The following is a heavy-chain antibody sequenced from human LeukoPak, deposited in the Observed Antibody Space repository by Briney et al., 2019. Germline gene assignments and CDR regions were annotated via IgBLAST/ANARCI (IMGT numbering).Heavy chain of an antibody. CDR2: IKQDGSEK. CDR1: GFTFSPYW. Sequence: GGSLRLSCAASGFTFSPYWMSWVRQAPGKGLEWVASIKQDGSEKYYVDSVKGRFTISRDNAKNSLHLQMNSLRAEDTAVYYCARDHYDGVGGFDYWGQGTLVTVSS. CDR3: ARDHYDGVGGFDY. D-gene: IGHD3-22*01. J-gene: IGHJ4*02. V-gene: IGHV3-7*01.